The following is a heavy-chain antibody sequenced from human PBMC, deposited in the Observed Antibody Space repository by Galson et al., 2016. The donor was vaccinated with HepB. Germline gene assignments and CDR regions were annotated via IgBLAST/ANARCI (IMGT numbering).Heavy chain of an antibody. CDR3: ARGYYDFWSGYSPPDY. V-gene: IGHV1-69*02. CDR2: IIPILGIA. D-gene: IGHD3-3*01. CDR1: GGTFSSYT. Sequence: SVKVSCKASGGTFSSYTISWVRQAPGQGLEWMGRIIPILGIANYAQKFQGRVTITADKSTSTAYMELSSLRSEDTAVYYCARGYYDFWSGYSPPDYWGQGTLVTVSS. J-gene: IGHJ4*02.